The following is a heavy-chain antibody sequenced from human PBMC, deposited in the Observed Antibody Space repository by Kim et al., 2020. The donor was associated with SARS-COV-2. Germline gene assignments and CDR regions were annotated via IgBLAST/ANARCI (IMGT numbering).Heavy chain of an antibody. CDR2: IRSKANSYAT. D-gene: IGHD5-12*01. J-gene: IGHJ6*02. CDR1: GFTFSGSA. Sequence: GGSLRLSCAASGFTFSGSAMHWVRQASGKGLEWVGRIRSKANSYATAYAASVKGRFTISRDDSKNTAYLQMNSLKTEDTAVYYCTLGWEWLRSGYYGMDVWGQGTTVTVSS. V-gene: IGHV3-73*01. CDR3: TLGWEWLRSGYYGMDV.